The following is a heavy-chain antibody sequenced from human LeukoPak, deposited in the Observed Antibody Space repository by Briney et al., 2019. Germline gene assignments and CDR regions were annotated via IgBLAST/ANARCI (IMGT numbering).Heavy chain of an antibody. J-gene: IGHJ4*02. CDR1: GYTFTSYD. D-gene: IGHD3-10*01. Sequence: ASVKDSCKASGYTFTSYDMNWVRQATGQGLEWMGCMNPNSGNTGYAQKFQGRVTMTRNTSISTAYMELSSLRSEDTAVYYCARVANNRGSGSYLGYWGQGTLVTVSS. CDR3: ARVANNRGSGSYLGY. CDR2: MNPNSGNT. V-gene: IGHV1-8*01.